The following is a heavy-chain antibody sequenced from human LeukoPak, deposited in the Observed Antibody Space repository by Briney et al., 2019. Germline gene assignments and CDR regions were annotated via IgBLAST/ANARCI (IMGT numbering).Heavy chain of an antibody. Sequence: GGSLRLSCAASGLTFSSHWMHWVRQAPGKGLVWVSRITNDGSSTTYADSVKGRFTISRDNAKMYLQMNSLRTEDTAVYYCAKSLRNGSGWASDYWGQGTLVTVSS. CDR3: AKSLRNGSGWASDY. V-gene: IGHV3-74*01. D-gene: IGHD6-19*01. J-gene: IGHJ4*02. CDR1: GLTFSSHW. CDR2: ITNDGSST.